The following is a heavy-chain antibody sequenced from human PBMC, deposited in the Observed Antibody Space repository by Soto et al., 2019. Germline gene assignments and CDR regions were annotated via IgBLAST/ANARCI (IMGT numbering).Heavy chain of an antibody. CDR3: ASTTEATLDV. J-gene: IGHJ6*02. CDR2: IDPGAATT. V-gene: IGHV1-46*01. Sequence: QVRLVQSGAEVKEPGASVKISCKGSGYFFTNYYNHWVRQAPRLGLEWLGIIDPGAATTSYAQKFQGRISMTRDTSTSTVYMEMSSLRSEDAAVYYCASTTEATLDVWGQGTTVTVSS. D-gene: IGHD1-26*01. CDR1: GYFFTNYY.